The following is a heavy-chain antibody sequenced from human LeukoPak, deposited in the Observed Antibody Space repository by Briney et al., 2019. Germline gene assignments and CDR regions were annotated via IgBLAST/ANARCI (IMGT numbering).Heavy chain of an antibody. CDR3: ARDVIHTAVLTSSFNWFDP. Sequence: GGSLRLSCAASGFIFSDYYMAWIRQAPGKGLEWLSYISSSGNTMYYADSVMGRFTISRDNAKNSLYLQMHSLTVDDTAVYYCARDVIHTAVLTSSFNWFDPWGQGTLVTVSS. J-gene: IGHJ5*02. D-gene: IGHD3-22*01. CDR2: ISSSGNTM. V-gene: IGHV3-11*04. CDR1: GFIFSDYY.